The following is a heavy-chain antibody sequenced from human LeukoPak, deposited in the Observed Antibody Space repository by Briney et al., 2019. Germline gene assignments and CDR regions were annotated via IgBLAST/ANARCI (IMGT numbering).Heavy chain of an antibody. CDR1: GFTFSSYA. Sequence: GGSLRLSCAASGFTFSSYAMTWVRQAPGKGLEGVSTIGGSAGSTYYADSVKGRFTISRDNSKNTLYLQMNSLTAEDTAVYYCAKDAFQDISAYYSPFDSWGQGTLVTVSS. J-gene: IGHJ4*02. CDR2: IGGSAGST. D-gene: IGHD3-22*01. V-gene: IGHV3-23*01. CDR3: AKDAFQDISAYYSPFDS.